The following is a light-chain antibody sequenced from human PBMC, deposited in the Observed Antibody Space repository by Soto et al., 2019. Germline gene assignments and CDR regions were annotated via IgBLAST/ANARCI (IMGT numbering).Light chain of an antibody. CDR2: GAS. CDR3: QQYGSSPPKDT. CDR1: QILGSNY. Sequence: EIVLTQSPGTLSLSPGERATLSCRASQILGSNYLAWYQQKPGQAPRLLIYGASSRATGIPDRFSGSGSGTDVTLTISRLEPEDFAVYYCQQYGSSPPKDTFDQGTKLEIK. V-gene: IGKV3-20*01. J-gene: IGKJ2*01.